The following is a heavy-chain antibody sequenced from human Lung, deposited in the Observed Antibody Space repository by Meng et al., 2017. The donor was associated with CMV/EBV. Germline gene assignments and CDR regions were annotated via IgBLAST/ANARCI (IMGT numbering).Heavy chain of an antibody. CDR1: GFTFSDAG. D-gene: IGHD3-22*01. CDR3: SRGDSNGPPY. J-gene: IGHJ1*01. Sequence: GESLKISCSASGFTFSDAGLHWVRQASGRGLEWIGRIRNRANSHATAYVASVKGRFTISRDDSKNTMYLHMNSLKTDDTAGYYCSRGDSNGPPYWGPGTLVTVSS. CDR2: IRNRANSHAT. V-gene: IGHV3-73*01.